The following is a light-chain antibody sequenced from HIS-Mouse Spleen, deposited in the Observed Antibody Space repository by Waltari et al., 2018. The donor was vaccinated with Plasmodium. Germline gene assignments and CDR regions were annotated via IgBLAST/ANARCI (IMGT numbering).Light chain of an antibody. V-gene: IGKV3-11*01. Sequence: EIVLTQSPATLSLSPGERATLSCRASQSVSSYLAWYQQKPGQAPRLLIYEASNSATGIPAMFSGSGSGTDFTLTISSLEPEDFAVYYCQQRSNWPPLTFGGGTKVEIK. J-gene: IGKJ4*01. CDR1: QSVSSY. CDR3: QQRSNWPPLT. CDR2: EAS.